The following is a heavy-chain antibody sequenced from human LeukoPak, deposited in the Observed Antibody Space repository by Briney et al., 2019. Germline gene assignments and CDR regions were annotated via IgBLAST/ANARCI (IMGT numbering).Heavy chain of an antibody. D-gene: IGHD6-13*01. V-gene: IGHV1-69*13. Sequence: SVKVSCRASGGTFSSYAISWVRQAPGQGLEWMGGIIPIFGTANYAQKFQGRVTITADESTSTAYMELSSLRSEDTAVYYCATYSSSWYRDAFDIWGQGTMVTVSS. J-gene: IGHJ3*02. CDR1: GGTFSSYA. CDR2: IIPIFGTA. CDR3: ATYSSSWYRDAFDI.